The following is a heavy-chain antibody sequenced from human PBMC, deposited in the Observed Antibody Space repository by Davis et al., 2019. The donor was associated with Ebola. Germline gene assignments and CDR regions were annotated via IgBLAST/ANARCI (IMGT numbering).Heavy chain of an antibody. D-gene: IGHD5-18*01. CDR2: ISSSGSTI. Sequence: GESLKISCAASGFTFSDYYMSWIRQAPGKGLEWVSYISSSGSTIYYADSVKGRFTISRDNAKNSLYLQMNSLRAEDTAVYYCARGGRGYSYGYGAFDIWGQGTMVTVSS. V-gene: IGHV3-11*04. CDR3: ARGGRGYSYGYGAFDI. J-gene: IGHJ3*02. CDR1: GFTFSDYY.